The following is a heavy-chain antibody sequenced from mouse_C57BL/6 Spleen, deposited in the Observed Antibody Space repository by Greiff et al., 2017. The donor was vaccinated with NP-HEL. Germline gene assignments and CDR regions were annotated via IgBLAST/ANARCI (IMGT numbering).Heavy chain of an antibody. Sequence: QVQLQQSGPELVKPGASVKISCKASGYAFSSSWMNWVKQRPGKGLEWIGRIYPGDGDTNYNGKFKGKATLTADKSSSTAYMQLSSLTSEDSAVYFCAISEWVYGMDYWGQGTTLTVSS. V-gene: IGHV1-82*01. J-gene: IGHJ2*01. D-gene: IGHD1-1*02. CDR3: AISEWVYGMDY. CDR2: IYPGDGDT. CDR1: GYAFSSSW.